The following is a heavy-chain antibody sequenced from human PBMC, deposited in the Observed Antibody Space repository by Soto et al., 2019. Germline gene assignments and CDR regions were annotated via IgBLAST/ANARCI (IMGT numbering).Heavy chain of an antibody. Sequence: ASVKVSCKASGGTFSSYAISWVRQAPGQGLEGMGGIIPIFGTANYAQKFQGRVTITADESTSTAYMELSSLRSEDTAVYYCARGTLGYCSGGSCYWFDPWGQGTLVTVSS. CDR2: IIPIFGTA. CDR3: ARGTLGYCSGGSCYWFDP. V-gene: IGHV1-69*13. D-gene: IGHD2-15*01. J-gene: IGHJ5*02. CDR1: GGTFSSYA.